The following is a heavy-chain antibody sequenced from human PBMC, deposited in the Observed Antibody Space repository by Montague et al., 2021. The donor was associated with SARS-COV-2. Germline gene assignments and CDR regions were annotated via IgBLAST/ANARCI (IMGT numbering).Heavy chain of an antibody. CDR2: IYYSGST. V-gene: IGHV4-59*08. CDR3: ARHVSGSLTHFHH. Sequence: SETLSLTCTVSGGSLSSYYWSWIRQPPGTGLEWIGYIYYSGSTNYNPSLKSGVTISVDTSKNQFSLNLSSVTAADTAVYYCARHVSGSLTHFHHWGQGSLVTVSS. D-gene: IGHD1-26*01. CDR1: GGSLSSYY. J-gene: IGHJ1*01.